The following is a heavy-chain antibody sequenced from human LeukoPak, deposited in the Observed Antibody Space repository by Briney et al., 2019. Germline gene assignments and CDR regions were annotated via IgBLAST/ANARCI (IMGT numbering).Heavy chain of an antibody. D-gene: IGHD3-3*01. CDR1: GYTFTGYY. CDR3: ARKGSHYDFWSGSYYYYYGMDV. J-gene: IGHJ6*02. Sequence: GASVKVSCKASGYTFTGYYMHWVRQAPGQGLEWMGWINPNSGGTNYAQKLQGRVTMTTDTSTSTAYMELRSLRSDDTAVYYCARKGSHYDFWSGSYYYYYGMDVWGQGTTVTVSS. CDR2: INPNSGGT. V-gene: IGHV1-2*02.